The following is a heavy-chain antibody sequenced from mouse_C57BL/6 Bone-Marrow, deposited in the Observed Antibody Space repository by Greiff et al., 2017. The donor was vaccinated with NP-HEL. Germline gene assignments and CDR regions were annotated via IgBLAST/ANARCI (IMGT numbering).Heavy chain of an antibody. CDR1: GFTFSSYG. CDR3: ARRVVANYAMDY. J-gene: IGHJ4*01. D-gene: IGHD1-1*01. CDR2: ISSGGSYT. Sequence: EVKLMESGGDLVKPGGSLKLSCAASGFTFSSYGMSWVRQTPDKRLEWVATISSGGSYTYYPDSVKGRFTISRDNAKNTLYLQMSSLKSEDTAMYYCARRVVANYAMDYWGQGTSVTVSS. V-gene: IGHV5-6*02.